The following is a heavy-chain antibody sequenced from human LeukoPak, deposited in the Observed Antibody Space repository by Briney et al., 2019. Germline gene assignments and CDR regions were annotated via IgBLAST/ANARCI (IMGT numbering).Heavy chain of an antibody. CDR2: IYPGDSDT. J-gene: IGHJ3*02. V-gene: IGHV5-51*01. CDR1: GYSFTSYW. CDR3: ARYGDNYYGSGSYILYAFDI. Sequence: GESLKISCKGSGYSFTSYWIGWVRQMPGKGLEWMGIIYPGDSDTRYSPSFQGQVTISADKSISTAYLQWSSLKASDTAMYYCARYGDNYYGSGSYILYAFDIWGQGTMVTVSS. D-gene: IGHD3-10*01.